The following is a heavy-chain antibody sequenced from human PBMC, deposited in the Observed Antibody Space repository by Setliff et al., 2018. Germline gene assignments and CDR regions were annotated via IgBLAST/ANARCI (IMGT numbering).Heavy chain of an antibody. CDR1: GFTFSSYA. D-gene: IGHD7-27*01. J-gene: IGHJ6*03. CDR2: ISGSGGST. CDR3: AVIDWGENFYNMDV. V-gene: IGHV3-23*01. Sequence: LRLSCAASGFTFSSYAMSWVRQAPGKGLEWVSAISGSGGSTYYADSVKGRFTISRDNAKNTLYLQMNSLRGEDTAVYFCAVIDWGENFYNMDVWGKGTTVTVSS.